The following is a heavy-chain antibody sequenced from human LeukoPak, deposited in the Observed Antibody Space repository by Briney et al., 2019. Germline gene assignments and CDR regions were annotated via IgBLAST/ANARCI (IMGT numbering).Heavy chain of an antibody. D-gene: IGHD3-16*01. CDR1: RFTFSSYA. J-gene: IGHJ4*02. CDR2: ISGSGGST. CDR3: AKDRDVRGSLLDY. Sequence: PGGSLRLPCAASRFTFSSYAMSWVRQAPGKGLEWVSAISGSGGSTYYADTVKGRFTISRDNSKSTLYMEMTSLRADDTAVYYCAKDRDVRGSLLDYWGQGTLVTVSS. V-gene: IGHV3-23*01.